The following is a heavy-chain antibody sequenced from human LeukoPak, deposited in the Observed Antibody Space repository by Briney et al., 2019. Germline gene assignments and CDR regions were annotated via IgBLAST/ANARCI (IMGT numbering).Heavy chain of an antibody. J-gene: IGHJ1*01. Sequence: KRGESLRISCKGSGNSFTSQWISWVRQMPGKGLEWVGKIDPSDSYTNYSPSFQGHVTISVDKSISTAYLQWSSLKASDTAMYYCARANYYDTSGYWGYFQHWGQGTLVTVSS. CDR2: IDPSDSYT. V-gene: IGHV5-10-1*01. CDR3: ARANYYDTSGYWGYFQH. CDR1: GNSFTSQW. D-gene: IGHD3-22*01.